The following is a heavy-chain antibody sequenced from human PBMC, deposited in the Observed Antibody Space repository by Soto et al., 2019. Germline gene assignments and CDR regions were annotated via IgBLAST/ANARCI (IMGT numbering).Heavy chain of an antibody. V-gene: IGHV2-5*02. CDR1: GFSLSTSGVG. D-gene: IGHD2-21*02. Sequence: QITLKESGPTLVKPTQTLTLTCTFSGFSLSTSGVGVGWIRQPPGKALEWLAFIYWDDDKSYSPSLRSRLTITKDTSKNQVVLTMTNMDPVDTGTYYCARRRSWVTLDSRGQGTLVTVSS. CDR3: ARRRSWVTLDS. CDR2: IYWDDDK. J-gene: IGHJ4*02.